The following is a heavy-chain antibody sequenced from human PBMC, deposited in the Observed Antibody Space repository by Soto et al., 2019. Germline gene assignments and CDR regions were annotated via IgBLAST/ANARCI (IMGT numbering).Heavy chain of an antibody. V-gene: IGHV1-18*01. D-gene: IGHD2-2*01. Sequence: GASVKVSCKASGYTFTSYGISWVRQAPGQGLEWMGWISAYNGNTNYAQKLQGRVTMTTDTSTSTAYMELRSLRSDDTAVYYCARAYYCSSTSCYAAVFDSYYYMDVWGKGTTVTVSS. CDR1: GYTFTSYG. CDR3: ARAYYCSSTSCYAAVFDSYYYMDV. J-gene: IGHJ6*03. CDR2: ISAYNGNT.